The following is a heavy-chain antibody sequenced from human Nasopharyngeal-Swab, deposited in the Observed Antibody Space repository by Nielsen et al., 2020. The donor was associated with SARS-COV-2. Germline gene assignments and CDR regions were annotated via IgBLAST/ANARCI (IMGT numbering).Heavy chain of an antibody. CDR2: ISTSSSYL. V-gene: IGHV3-21*01. CDR1: GFTYW. J-gene: IGHJ4*02. CDR3: ARDHGSSWYRFFDY. D-gene: IGHD6-13*01. Sequence: GGSLRLSCATSGFTYWMSWVRQAPGKGLEWVSSISTSSSYLYYADSVKGRFTISRDNSKNTLYLQMNSLRAEDTAVYYCARDHGSSWYRFFDYWGQGTLVTVSS.